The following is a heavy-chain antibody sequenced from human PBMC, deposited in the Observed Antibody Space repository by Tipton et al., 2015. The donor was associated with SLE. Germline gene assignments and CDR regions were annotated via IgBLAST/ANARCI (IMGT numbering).Heavy chain of an antibody. CDR2: IYYSGST. Sequence: TLSLTCAVYGGSFSGYYWSWIRQPPGKGLEWIGYIYYSGSTNYNPSLKSRVTISVDTSKNQFSLKLSSVTAADTAVYYCARDEEGNWGSYYFDYWGQGTLVTVSS. D-gene: IGHD7-27*01. V-gene: IGHV4-59*12. J-gene: IGHJ4*02. CDR1: GGSFSGYY. CDR3: ARDEEGNWGSYYFDY.